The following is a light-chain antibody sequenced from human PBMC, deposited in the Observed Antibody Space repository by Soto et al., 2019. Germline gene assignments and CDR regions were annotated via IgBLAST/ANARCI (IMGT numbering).Light chain of an antibody. J-gene: IGKJ1*01. Sequence: DIQMTQSPSTLSAFVGDRVTITCRTSQSISSYLNWYQQKPGKAPKLLIYAASSLQSGVPSRFSGSGSGTDFTLTISSLQPEDFATYYCQQSYSTPGTFGQGTKVDI. V-gene: IGKV1-39*01. CDR1: QSISSY. CDR3: QQSYSTPGT. CDR2: AAS.